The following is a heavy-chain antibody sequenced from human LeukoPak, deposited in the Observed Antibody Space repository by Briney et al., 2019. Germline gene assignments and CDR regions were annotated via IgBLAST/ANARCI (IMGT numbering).Heavy chain of an antibody. CDR1: GGSINAHY. CDR3: ARHGGSWTFDS. CDR2: IDYSGST. D-gene: IGHD6-13*01. Sequence: SETLSLTCAVYGGSINAHYWSCFRQPPGKGLEWIGYIDYSGSTNYNPSLKSRVTISVDASKNQFFLKLSSVTAADTAVYYCARHGGSWTFDSWGQGTLVTVSS. V-gene: IGHV4-59*08. J-gene: IGHJ4*02.